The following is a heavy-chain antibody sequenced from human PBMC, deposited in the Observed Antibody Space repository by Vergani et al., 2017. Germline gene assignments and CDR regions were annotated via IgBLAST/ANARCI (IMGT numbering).Heavy chain of an antibody. J-gene: IGHJ5*02. D-gene: IGHD1-14*01. V-gene: IGHV3-33*01. Sequence: QVQLVESCGGVVQPGRSLRLSCAASGFTFNQYGMHWLRQAPGKGLEWVAVTWYDGNNKQYADSVKGRFTISRDNSKSTMYLQMNSLRDEDTGVYYCARDLRLLYNRFDPWGQGTLVTVSS. CDR2: TWYDGNNK. CDR3: ARDLRLLYNRFDP. CDR1: GFTFNQYG.